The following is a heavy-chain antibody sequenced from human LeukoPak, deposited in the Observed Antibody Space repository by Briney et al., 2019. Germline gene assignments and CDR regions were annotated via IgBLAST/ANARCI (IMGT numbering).Heavy chain of an antibody. V-gene: IGHV4-34*01. CDR2: INHSGST. CDR1: GESFSGYY. J-gene: IGHJ6*02. CDR3: ARGLRTVSGATTYYYYGMDV. Sequence: SETLSLTCAVYGESFSGYYWSWIRQPPGKGLEWIGEINHSGSTNYNPSLKSRVTISVDTSKNQFSLKLSSVTAADTAVYYCARGLRTVSGATTYYYYGMDVWGQGTTVTVSS. D-gene: IGHD1-26*01.